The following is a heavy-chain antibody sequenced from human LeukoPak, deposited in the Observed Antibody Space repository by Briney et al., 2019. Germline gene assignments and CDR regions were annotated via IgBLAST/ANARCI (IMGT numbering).Heavy chain of an antibody. V-gene: IGHV4-30-2*01. J-gene: IGHJ4*02. Sequence: SETLSLTRAVSGGSISSGGYSWSWIRQPPGKGLEWIGYIYHSGSTYYNPSLKSRVTISVDRSKNQFSLKLSSVTAADTAVYYCARDGGYSYGPFDYWGQGTLVTVSS. CDR2: IYHSGST. CDR3: ARDGGYSYGPFDY. CDR1: GGSISSGGYS. D-gene: IGHD5-18*01.